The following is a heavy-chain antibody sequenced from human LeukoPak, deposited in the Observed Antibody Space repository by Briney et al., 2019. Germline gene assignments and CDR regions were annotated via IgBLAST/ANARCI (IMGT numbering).Heavy chain of an antibody. V-gene: IGHV3-48*01. D-gene: IGHD2/OR15-2a*01. J-gene: IGHJ4*02. Sequence: GGSLRLSCVASGITFSSNGMNWVRQAPGKGPEWISYISSTGTSIYYADSAKGRFTISRDNAKNSLYLQMNSLRPEDTAVYYCARAQSRTGTYFLWDYWGQGTLVTASS. CDR1: GITFSSNG. CDR2: ISSTGTSI. CDR3: ARAQSRTGTYFLWDY.